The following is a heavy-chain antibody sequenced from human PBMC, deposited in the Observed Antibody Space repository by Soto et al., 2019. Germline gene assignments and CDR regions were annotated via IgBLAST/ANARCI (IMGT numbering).Heavy chain of an antibody. J-gene: IGHJ4*02. Sequence: QLQLQESGSGLVKPSQTLSLTCAVSGGSISSGGYSWSWIRQPPGKGLEWIGYIYHFGSTYYNPSLTSRVTIAVDRSKNQFSLKLNSVTAADTAVYYCASRANYGDYIAYWCQGTLVTVSS. CDR3: ASRANYGDYIAY. D-gene: IGHD4-17*01. CDR2: IYHFGST. V-gene: IGHV4-30-2*01. CDR1: GGSISSGGYS.